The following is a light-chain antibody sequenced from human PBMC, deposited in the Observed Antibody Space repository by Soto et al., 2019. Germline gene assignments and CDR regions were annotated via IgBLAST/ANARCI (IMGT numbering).Light chain of an antibody. CDR3: QQYYSPST. J-gene: IGKJ1*01. Sequence: DIVMTQSPDSLAVSLGERATINCKSSQSVLYSSNNKNYLAWYQQKPGQPPKLLIYWASTRESGVPDRFSGSRSGTDFTLTSSTLQTEDGAVYYCQQYYSPSTFGQGTKVEIK. CDR2: WAS. CDR1: QSVLYSSNNKNY. V-gene: IGKV4-1*01.